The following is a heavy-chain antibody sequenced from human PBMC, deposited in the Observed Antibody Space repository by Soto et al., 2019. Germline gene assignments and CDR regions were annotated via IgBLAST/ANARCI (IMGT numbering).Heavy chain of an antibody. V-gene: IGHV4-59*11. Sequence: SETLSLTCTVSGGSIGNQYWTWIRQRPGKGLEWIGHISYSGNTNYNPSLKSRVLISQDTSNNQFSLRLSSVTAADTAVYYCARRDWNEAFDIWGQGTMVTVSS. CDR1: GGSIGNQY. CDR3: ARRDWNEAFDI. D-gene: IGHD1-1*01. J-gene: IGHJ3*02. CDR2: ISYSGNT.